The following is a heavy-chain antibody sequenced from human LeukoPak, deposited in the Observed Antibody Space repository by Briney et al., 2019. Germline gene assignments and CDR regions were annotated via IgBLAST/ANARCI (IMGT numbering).Heavy chain of an antibody. Sequence: GGSLRLSCAASGFTFSTYWMSWVRQAPGKGLVWVSRINTDGSSTSYADSVKGRFTISRDNAKNTLYLQMNSLRAEDTAVYYCARDESGELLFDYWGQGTLVTVSS. J-gene: IGHJ4*02. V-gene: IGHV3-74*01. CDR1: GFTFSTYW. D-gene: IGHD1-26*01. CDR3: ARDESGELLFDY. CDR2: INTDGSST.